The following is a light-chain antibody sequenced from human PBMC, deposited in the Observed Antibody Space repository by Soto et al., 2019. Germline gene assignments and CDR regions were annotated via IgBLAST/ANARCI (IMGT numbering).Light chain of an antibody. CDR1: QDISNY. CDR3: QQYDNLPIT. V-gene: IGKV1-33*01. Sequence: QITQSPSSLSASVGDRVTITCQASQDISNYLNWYQQKPGKAPKLMIYDASNLETGVPSRFSGSGSGTDFTFTISSLQPEDIATYYCQQYDNLPITFGQGIRPEI. J-gene: IGKJ5*01. CDR2: DAS.